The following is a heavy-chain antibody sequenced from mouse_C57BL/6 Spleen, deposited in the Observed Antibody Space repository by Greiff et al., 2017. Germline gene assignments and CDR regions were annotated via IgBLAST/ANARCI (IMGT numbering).Heavy chain of an antibody. D-gene: IGHD2-4*01. CDR3: ARSVNYDGDYYAMDY. J-gene: IGHJ4*01. CDR2: IYPGSGST. CDR1: GYTFTSYW. Sequence: QVQLQQPGAELVKPGASVKLSCKASGYTFTSYWITWVKQRPGQGLEWIGVIYPGSGSTNYNEKFKSKATLTVDTSSSTAYMQLSSLTSEDSAVYDCARSVNYDGDYYAMDYWGQGTSVTVSS. V-gene: IGHV1-55*01.